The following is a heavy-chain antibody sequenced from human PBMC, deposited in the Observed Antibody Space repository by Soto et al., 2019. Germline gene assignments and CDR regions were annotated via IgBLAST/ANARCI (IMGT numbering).Heavy chain of an antibody. CDR2: IWYDGSNK. J-gene: IGHJ4*02. D-gene: IGHD1-26*01. CDR3: ARVVDPHSEVDY. CDR1: GFTFSSYG. Sequence: QVQLVESGGGVVQPGRSLRLSCAASGFTFSSYGMHWVRQAPGKGLEWVAVIWYDGSNKYYADSVKGRFTISRDNSKNTLYLQMNSLRAEDTAVYYCARVVDPHSEVDYWGQGTLVTVSS. V-gene: IGHV3-33*01.